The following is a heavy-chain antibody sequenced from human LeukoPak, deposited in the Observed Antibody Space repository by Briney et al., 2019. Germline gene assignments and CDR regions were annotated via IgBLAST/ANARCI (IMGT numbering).Heavy chain of an antibody. V-gene: IGHV4-4*07. J-gene: IGHJ4*02. Sequence: PSETLSLTYFVTGGSISYYYWSWIRQPAGKGLEWIGRLYTSGSTDYNPSLKSRVTMSVDTSKNQFSLKLRSVTAADTAVYYCARGTVTTLFDYWGQGTLVTVSS. CDR3: ARGTVTTLFDY. D-gene: IGHD4-17*01. CDR2: LYTSGST. CDR1: GGSISYYY.